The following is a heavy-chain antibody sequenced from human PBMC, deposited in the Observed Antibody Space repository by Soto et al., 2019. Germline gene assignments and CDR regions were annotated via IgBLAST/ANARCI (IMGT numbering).Heavy chain of an antibody. V-gene: IGHV1-69*13. CDR2: IIPIFGTA. D-gene: IGHD1-7*01. J-gene: IGHJ6*02. CDR1: GGTFSSYA. Sequence: VKVSCKASGGTFSSYAISWVRQAPGQGLEWMGGIIPIFGTANYAQKFQGRVTITADESTSTAYMELSSLRSEDTAVYYCATTGTTEAYYYYGMDVWGQGXTVTVYS. CDR3: ATTGTTEAYYYYGMDV.